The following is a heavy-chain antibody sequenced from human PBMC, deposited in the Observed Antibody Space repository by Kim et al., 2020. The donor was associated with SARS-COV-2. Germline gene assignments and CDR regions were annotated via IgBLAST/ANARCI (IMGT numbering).Heavy chain of an antibody. CDR1: GFTFSNFG. CDR3: GRSPCRSSSSDSYYMDV. D-gene: IGHD2-2*01. Sequence: GGSLRLSCAASGFTFSNFGMHWVRQAPGKGLEWVAAIWNDGSNEYYADFVKGRFSISRDNSKKTMEVQMNSLRAEDTALYYCGRSPCRSSSSDSYYMDV. CDR2: IWNDGSNE. V-gene: IGHV3-33*01. J-gene: IGHJ6*03.